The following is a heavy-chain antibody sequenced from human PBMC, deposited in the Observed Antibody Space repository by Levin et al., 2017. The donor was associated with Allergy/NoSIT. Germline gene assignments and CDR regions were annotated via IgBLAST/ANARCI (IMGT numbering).Heavy chain of an antibody. CDR2: IDPNTGGT. Sequence: ASVKVSCKASGYTFTGYFLHWVRQAPGQGLEWMGWIDPNTGGTNYAQKFQGRVTMTRDTSISTAYMALTSLRSDDTAVYYCARDDFTDYQYYDSWGQGTLVTVSS. V-gene: IGHV1-2*02. D-gene: IGHD4-11*01. CDR1: GYTFTGYF. J-gene: IGHJ4*02. CDR3: ARDDFTDYQYYDS.